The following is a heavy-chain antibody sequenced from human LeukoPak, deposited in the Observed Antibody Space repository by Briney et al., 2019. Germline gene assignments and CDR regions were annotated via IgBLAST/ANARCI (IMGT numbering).Heavy chain of an antibody. D-gene: IGHD3-10*01. J-gene: IGHJ4*02. V-gene: IGHV4-61*08. CDR2: IYKTGST. Sequence: SETLSLTCSVSGGSINSDGFYWSWIRQPPGKGLEWIGYIYKTGSTNYNPSLKSRVTMSVDTSKNQFSLKLSSVTAADTAVYYCARVSLVRGAPDYYFDYWGQGTLVTVSS. CDR3: ARVSLVRGAPDYYFDY. CDR1: GGSINSDGFY.